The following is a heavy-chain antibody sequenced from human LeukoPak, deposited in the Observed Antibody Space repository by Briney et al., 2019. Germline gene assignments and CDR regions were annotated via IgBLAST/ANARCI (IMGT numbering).Heavy chain of an antibody. CDR3: TRGRRATHDY. Sequence: PGGSLRLSCAASGFTFGDYVMSWVRQAPGKGLEWVGFIRSKAYGGTTEYAASVKGRFTISRDDSKSIAYLQMNSLKTEDTAVYYCTRGRRATHDYWGQGTLVTVSS. V-gene: IGHV3-49*04. CDR1: GFTFGDYV. J-gene: IGHJ4*02. CDR2: IRSKAYGGTT. D-gene: IGHD1-26*01.